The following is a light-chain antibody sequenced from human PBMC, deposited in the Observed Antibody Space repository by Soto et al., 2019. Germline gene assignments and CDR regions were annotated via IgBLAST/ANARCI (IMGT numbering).Light chain of an antibody. V-gene: IGKV1-39*01. J-gene: IGKJ4*01. CDR2: AAS. CDR1: QSINSY. CDR3: QQSYSAPLT. Sequence: DIQMTQSPSSLSTPVGDRVTITCRASQSINSYLNWYQQKPGKAPKLLIYAASSLESGVPSRFSGSGSGKDFTLTISSLQPEDFATYYCQQSYSAPLTFGGGTKVEIK.